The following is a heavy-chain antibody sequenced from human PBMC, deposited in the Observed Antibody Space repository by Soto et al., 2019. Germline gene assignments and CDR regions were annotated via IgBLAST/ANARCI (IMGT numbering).Heavy chain of an antibody. CDR1: GGSISSSSYY. D-gene: IGHD2-15*01. CDR2: IYYSGST. V-gene: IGHV4-39*01. CDR3: ARVRSPGPYCSGGSCYSRQSWFDP. J-gene: IGHJ5*02. Sequence: SETLSLTCTVSGGSISSSSYYWGWIRQPPGKGLEWIGSIYYSGSTYYNPSLKSRVTISVDTSKNQFSLKLSSVTAADTAVYYCARVRSPGPYCSGGSCYSRQSWFDPWGQGTLVTVSS.